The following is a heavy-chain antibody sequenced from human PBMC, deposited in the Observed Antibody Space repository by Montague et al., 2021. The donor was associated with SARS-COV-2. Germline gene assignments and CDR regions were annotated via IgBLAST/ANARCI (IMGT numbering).Heavy chain of an antibody. CDR1: GFTFSSYW. CDR3: ARDRWYNWNEVDAFDI. D-gene: IGHD1-1*01. CDR2: MKQDGSEK. V-gene: IGHV3-7*01. J-gene: IGHJ3*02. Sequence: SLRLSCAASGFTFSSYWMSWVRQAPGKGLEWVANMKQDGSEKYYVDSVKGRFTISRDNAKNSLYLQMNSLRAEDTAVYYCARDRWYNWNEVDAFDIWGQGTMVTVSS.